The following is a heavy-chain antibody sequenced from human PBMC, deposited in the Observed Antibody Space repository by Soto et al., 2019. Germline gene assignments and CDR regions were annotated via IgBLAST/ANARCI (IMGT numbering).Heavy chain of an antibody. CDR3: ATYFLSGSQFTGFDP. J-gene: IGHJ5*02. V-gene: IGHV4-61*01. D-gene: IGHD1-26*01. Sequence: SETLSLTCTVSGGSVSSGSYYWSWIRQPPGKGLEWIGYIYYSGSTNYNPSLKSRVTISVDTSKDQFSLKLSSVTAADTAVYYCATYFLSGSQFTGFDPWGQGTLVTVSS. CDR1: GGSVSSGSYY. CDR2: IYYSGST.